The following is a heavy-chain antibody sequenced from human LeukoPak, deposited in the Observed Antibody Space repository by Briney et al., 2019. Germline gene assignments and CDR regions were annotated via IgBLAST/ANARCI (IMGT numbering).Heavy chain of an antibody. J-gene: IGHJ4*02. CDR2: MNPNSGNT. Sequence: GASVKVSCKASGYTFTSYDINWVRQATGQGLEWMGWMNPNSGNTGYAQKFQGRVTITRNTSISTACMELSSLRSEDTAVYYCARGLGYCSSTSCYGIQLFDYWGQGTLVTVSS. V-gene: IGHV1-8*03. CDR1: GYTFTSYD. D-gene: IGHD2-2*01. CDR3: ARGLGYCSSTSCYGIQLFDY.